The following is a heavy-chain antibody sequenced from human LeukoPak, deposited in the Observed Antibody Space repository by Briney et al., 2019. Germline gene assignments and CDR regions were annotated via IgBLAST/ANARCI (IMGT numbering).Heavy chain of an antibody. CDR1: GFTFGDYA. D-gene: IGHD4-17*01. V-gene: IGHV3-49*04. CDR2: IRSKSFDVKP. CDR3: TRAKSLFGDSLDY. Sequence: PGGSLRLSCTASGFTFGDYAMRWVRQAPGKGLEWVGSIRSKSFDVKPEYAASVKGRITISRDDSKRTAYLQMNSLKTEHTAVYYCTRAKSLFGDSLDYWGQGTLVTVSS. J-gene: IGHJ4*02.